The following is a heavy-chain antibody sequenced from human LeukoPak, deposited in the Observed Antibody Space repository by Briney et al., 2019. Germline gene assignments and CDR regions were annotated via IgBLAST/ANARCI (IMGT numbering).Heavy chain of an antibody. V-gene: IGHV1-69*04. Sequence: SVNVSCKGSVCTFSSYAFCWVRQPHGPGLGGVGRIIPILGIANSAQKFQGRVTITADKSTSTAYMELSSRRSEDTAVCYCARDLGYCSGGSCSHYWGQGTLVTVSS. J-gene: IGHJ4*02. CDR1: VCTFSSYA. CDR3: ARDLGYCSGGSCSHY. CDR2: IIPILGIA. D-gene: IGHD2-15*01.